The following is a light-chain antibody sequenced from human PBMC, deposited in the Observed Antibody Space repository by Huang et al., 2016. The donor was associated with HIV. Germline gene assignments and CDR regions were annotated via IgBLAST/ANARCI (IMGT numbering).Light chain of an antibody. CDR2: GAA. CDR1: QNVNNK. V-gene: IGKV3-15*01. J-gene: IGKJ1*01. CDR3: QQYNNWPPWT. Sequence: IMMTQSPATLSVSPGERVTLSCRASQNVNNKLAWYQQKPGQAPWLLISGAATRATDVPTRFSGSGSGTEYILNITRVQSEDFATYYCQQYNNWPPWTFGQGTKVEVK.